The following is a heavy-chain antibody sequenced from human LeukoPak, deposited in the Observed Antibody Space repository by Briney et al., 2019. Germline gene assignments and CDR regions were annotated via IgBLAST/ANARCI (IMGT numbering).Heavy chain of an antibody. Sequence: LETLSLTCTVSGGSISSYYWSWIRQPPGKGLEWIGYIYYSGSTNYNPSLKSRVTISVDTSKNQFSLKLSSVTAADTAVYYCARGEITMVRGGNWFDPWGQGTLVTVSS. V-gene: IGHV4-59*01. CDR2: IYYSGST. D-gene: IGHD3-10*01. CDR3: ARGEITMVRGGNWFDP. J-gene: IGHJ5*02. CDR1: GGSISSYY.